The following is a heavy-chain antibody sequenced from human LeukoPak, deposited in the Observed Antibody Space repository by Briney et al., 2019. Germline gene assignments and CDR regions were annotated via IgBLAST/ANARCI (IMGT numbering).Heavy chain of an antibody. J-gene: IGHJ4*02. Sequence: GGSLRLSCSASGFTFSSYAMHWVRQAPGKGLEYVPVISSNGGSTYYADSVTGRFTISRDNSKNTLYLQMSSLRAEDTAVYYCASSCGGDCYADYWGQGTLVTVSS. CDR2: ISSNGGST. CDR1: GFTFSSYA. V-gene: IGHV3-64D*06. D-gene: IGHD2-21*02. CDR3: ASSCGGDCYADY.